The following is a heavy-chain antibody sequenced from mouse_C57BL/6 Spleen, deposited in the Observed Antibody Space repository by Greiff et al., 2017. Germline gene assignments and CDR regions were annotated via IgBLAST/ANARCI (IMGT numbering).Heavy chain of an antibody. Sequence: QVQLKQPGAELVKPGASVKLSCKASGYTFTSYWMHWVKQRPGQGLEWIGMIHPNSGSTNYNEKFKSKATLTVDKSSSTAYMQLSSLTSEDSAVYYCARYRGELHGFAYWGQGTLVTVSA. CDR1: GYTFTSYW. CDR2: IHPNSGST. CDR3: ARYRGELHGFAY. V-gene: IGHV1-64*01. D-gene: IGHD1-1*01. J-gene: IGHJ3*01.